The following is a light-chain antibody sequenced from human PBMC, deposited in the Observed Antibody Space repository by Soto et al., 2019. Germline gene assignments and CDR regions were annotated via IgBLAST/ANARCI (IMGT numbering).Light chain of an antibody. CDR2: AAS. CDR3: QQSYRTPHA. V-gene: IGKV1-39*01. J-gene: IGKJ3*01. CDR1: QSVSTY. Sequence: DIQMTHSPSSLSASVGARVTIVCRPSQSVSTYVNWYQQKPGKAPQLLIYAASSLQTGVPSSFSGSGSGTDFTLTISSLQPEDSATFYCQQSYRTPHAFGPGTKVHI.